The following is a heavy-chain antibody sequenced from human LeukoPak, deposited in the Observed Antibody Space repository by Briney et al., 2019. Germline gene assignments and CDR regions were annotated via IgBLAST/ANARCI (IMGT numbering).Heavy chain of an antibody. V-gene: IGHV4-30-2*01. J-gene: IGHJ4*02. CDR1: GGSISSGGYY. Sequence: SQTLSLTCTVSGGSISSGGYYWSWIRQPPGKGLEWIGYIYHSGSTYYNPSLKSRVTISVDRSKNQFSLKLSSVTAADTAVYYCARGGSYSYFDYWGQGTLVTVSS. CDR2: IYHSGST. CDR3: ARGGSYSYFDY. D-gene: IGHD1-26*01.